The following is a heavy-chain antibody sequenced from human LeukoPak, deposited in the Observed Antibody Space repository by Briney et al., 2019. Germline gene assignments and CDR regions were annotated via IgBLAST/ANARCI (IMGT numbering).Heavy chain of an antibody. J-gene: IGHJ6*03. Sequence: ASVKVSCKSFGYTFTSNYMPWVRQAPGQGPEWMGVISPSGASTTYAQTFQGRVTLTRDMSTSTDYLELSSLRSEDTAVYYCARAGYNSGWYLRYYYYMDVWGKGTTVTISS. D-gene: IGHD6-19*01. CDR2: ISPSGAST. CDR3: ARAGYNSGWYLRYYYYMDV. CDR1: GYTFTSNY. V-gene: IGHV1-46*01.